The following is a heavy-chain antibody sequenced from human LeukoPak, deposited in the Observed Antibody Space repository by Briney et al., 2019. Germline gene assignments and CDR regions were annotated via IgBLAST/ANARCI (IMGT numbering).Heavy chain of an antibody. Sequence: ASVKLSCTASGYTFTNYAMHWVRQAPGQGLVWMAWINPDNGGTAYAQKFQGRFTITRDQSISTAYMEMNSLRSDDTAVYCYERVMDCSSRYSFYYWGQGTLVAVSS. D-gene: IGHD6-13*01. CDR1: GYTFTNYA. V-gene: IGHV1-2*02. CDR3: ERVMDCSSRYSFYY. CDR2: INPDNGGT. J-gene: IGHJ4*02.